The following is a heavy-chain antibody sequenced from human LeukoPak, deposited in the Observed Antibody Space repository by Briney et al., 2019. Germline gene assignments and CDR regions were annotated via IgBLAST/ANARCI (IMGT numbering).Heavy chain of an antibody. Sequence: SVKLSCKASGGTFSSYAISWVRQAPGQGLEWMGRIIPNLGIANYAQKCQGRVTITADKSTSTAYMELSSLRSEDTAVYYCARDPGAHCSSTSCWAFDIWGQGTMVTVSS. D-gene: IGHD2-2*01. CDR1: GGTFSSYA. J-gene: IGHJ3*02. CDR3: ARDPGAHCSSTSCWAFDI. V-gene: IGHV1-69*04. CDR2: IIPNLGIA.